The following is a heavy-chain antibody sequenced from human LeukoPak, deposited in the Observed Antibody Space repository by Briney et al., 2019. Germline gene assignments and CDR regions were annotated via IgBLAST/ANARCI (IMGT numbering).Heavy chain of an antibody. V-gene: IGHV1-69-2*01. J-gene: IGHJ3*02. D-gene: IGHD3-10*01. CDR2: VDPEDGET. CDR1: GYTFTDYY. CDR3: ATGKGTGAFDI. Sequence: ASVKISCKVSGYTFTDYYMHWVQQAPGKGLEWMGLVDPEDGETIYAEKFQGRVTITADTSTDTAYMELSSLRSEDTAVHYCATGKGTGAFDIWGQGTVVTVSS.